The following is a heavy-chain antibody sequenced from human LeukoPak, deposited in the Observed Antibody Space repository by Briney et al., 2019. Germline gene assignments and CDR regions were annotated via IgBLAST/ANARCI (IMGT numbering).Heavy chain of an antibody. CDR1: GYTFTGYY. Sequence: ASVKGSCKASGYTFTGYYIHWVRQAPGHGLEWMGWINPNSGGTTFAQKFQGRVTMTWDTSISTAYMDLSRLTSDDTAVYCCASAPPYYSLDYWGQGTLVTVSS. J-gene: IGHJ4*02. CDR3: ASAPPYYSLDY. V-gene: IGHV1-2*02. CDR2: INPNSGGT. D-gene: IGHD3-10*01.